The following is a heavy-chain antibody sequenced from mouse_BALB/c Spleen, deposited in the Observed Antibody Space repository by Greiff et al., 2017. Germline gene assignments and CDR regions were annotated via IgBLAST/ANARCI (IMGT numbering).Heavy chain of an antibody. J-gene: IGHJ2*01. CDR1: GFTFSSYY. D-gene: IGHD3-2*01. CDR3: ARLDSSGSDYFDY. Sequence: EVQVVESGGGLVKLGGSLKLSCAASGFTFSSYYMSWVRQTPEKRLELVAAINSNGGSTYYPDTVKGRFTISRDNAKNTLYLQMSSLKSEDTALYYCARLDSSGSDYFDYWGQGTTLTVSS. V-gene: IGHV5-6-2*01. CDR2: INSNGGST.